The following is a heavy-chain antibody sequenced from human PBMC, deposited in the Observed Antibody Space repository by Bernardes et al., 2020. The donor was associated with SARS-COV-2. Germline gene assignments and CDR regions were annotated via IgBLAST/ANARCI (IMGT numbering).Heavy chain of an antibody. Sequence: SETLSLTCTVSGGSISSGGYYWSWIRQHPGKGLEWIGYIYYSGSTYYNPSLRSTYYNPSLKSRITISVDASTNHFSLRLSSVTAADTAVYYCARNSGGSSEFDYWGQGALVTVSS. CDR3: ARNSGGSSEFDY. J-gene: IGHJ4*02. CDR1: GGSISSGGYY. D-gene: IGHD2-15*01. V-gene: IGHV4-31*03. CDR2: IYYSGSTYYNPSLRST.